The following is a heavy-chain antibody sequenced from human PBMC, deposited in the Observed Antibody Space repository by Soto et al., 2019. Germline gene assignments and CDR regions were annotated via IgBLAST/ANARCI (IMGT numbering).Heavy chain of an antibody. CDR3: ARTDSSGWYGPPQGAFDI. CDR2: IWYDGSNK. J-gene: IGHJ3*02. V-gene: IGHV3-33*01. D-gene: IGHD6-19*01. Sequence: GGSLRLSCAASGFTFSSYGMHWVRQAPGKGLEWVAVIWYDGSNKYYADSVKGRFTISRDNSKNTLYLQMNSLRAEDTAVYYCARTDSSGWYGPPQGAFDIWGQGTMVTVSS. CDR1: GFTFSSYG.